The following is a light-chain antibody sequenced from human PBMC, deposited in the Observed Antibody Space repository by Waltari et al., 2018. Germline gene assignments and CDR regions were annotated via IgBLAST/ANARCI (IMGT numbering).Light chain of an antibody. V-gene: IGKV1-12*01. Sequence: DIQMTQSPSSVSASVGDRVTMICQASQNIDNWLAWYQQKPGKAPRLLIYPASTLQTGVPSRFSARGSGTEFTLTISSLQPADSAIYYCQQHKSFPLTFGGGTKVEIK. CDR2: PAS. J-gene: IGKJ4*01. CDR1: QNIDNW. CDR3: QQHKSFPLT.